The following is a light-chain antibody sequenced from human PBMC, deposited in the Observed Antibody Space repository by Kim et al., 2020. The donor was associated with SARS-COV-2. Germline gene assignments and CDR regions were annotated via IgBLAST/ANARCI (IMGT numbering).Light chain of an antibody. J-gene: IGKJ3*01. CDR1: QSVSSN. V-gene: IGKV3-15*01. CDR2: GAS. CDR3: QQYNNWPPMVT. Sequence: EIVMTQSPATLSVSPGERATLSCRASQSVSSNLAWYQQKPGQAPRLLIYGASTRATGIPARFSGSGSGTEFTLTISSLQSEDFAVYYCQQYNNWPPMVTFGPGTKLEI.